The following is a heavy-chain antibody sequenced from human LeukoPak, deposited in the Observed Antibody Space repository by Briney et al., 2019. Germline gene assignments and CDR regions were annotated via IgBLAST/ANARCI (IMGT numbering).Heavy chain of an antibody. CDR3: AKDIRGSEDYGHLEEGYFDY. CDR1: GFTFDDYA. V-gene: IGHV3-43D*03. Sequence: GGSLRLSCAASGFTFDDYAMHWVRQAPGKGLEWVSLISWDGGSTYYADSVKGRFTISRDNSKNSLYLRMNSLRAEDTALYYCAKDIRGSEDYGHLEEGYFDYWGQGTLVTVSS. CDR2: ISWDGGST. D-gene: IGHD4-17*01. J-gene: IGHJ4*02.